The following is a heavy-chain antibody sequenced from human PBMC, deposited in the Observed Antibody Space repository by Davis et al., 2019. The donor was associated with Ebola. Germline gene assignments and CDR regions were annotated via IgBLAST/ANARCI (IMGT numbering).Heavy chain of an antibody. CDR1: GFTFSSYN. CDR3: TRPHYDSHYYGMDV. CDR2: IRSKANSYAT. Sequence: GESLKISCAASGFTFSSYNMNWVRQAPGKGLEWVGRIRSKANSYATAYAASVKGRFTISRDDSKNTAYLQMNSLKTEDTAVYYCTRPHYDSHYYGMDVWGQGTTVTVSS. D-gene: IGHD3-22*01. V-gene: IGHV3-73*01. J-gene: IGHJ6*02.